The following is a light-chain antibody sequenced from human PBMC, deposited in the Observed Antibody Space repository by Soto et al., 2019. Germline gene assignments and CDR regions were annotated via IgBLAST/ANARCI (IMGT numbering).Light chain of an antibody. CDR1: QSVSSY. CDR3: QQYNDYWT. J-gene: IGKJ1*01. CDR2: DTS. Sequence: EIVLTQSPATLSLSPGERATLSCRASQSVSSYLAWHQQKPGQAPRLLIYDTSNRATGVPARFSGSGSGTEFTLTISSLQPDDFATYYCQQYNDYWTFGQGTKVDIK. V-gene: IGKV3-11*01.